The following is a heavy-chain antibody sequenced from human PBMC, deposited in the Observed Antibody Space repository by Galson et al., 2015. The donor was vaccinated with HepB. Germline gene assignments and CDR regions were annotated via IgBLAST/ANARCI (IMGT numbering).Heavy chain of an antibody. J-gene: IGHJ6*02. Sequence: SLRLSCAFSGFPCDDFAMHWVRQSPGKGLEWVSGLYCKTGGTGYADSVRGRFTVSRGNAQKFLFLQINSLRVEDTALYYCLRETSPCGADVWGQGTAVTVSS. CDR1: GFPCDDFA. D-gene: IGHD4-17*01. V-gene: IGHV3-9*01. CDR2: LYCKTGGT. CDR3: LRETSPCGADV.